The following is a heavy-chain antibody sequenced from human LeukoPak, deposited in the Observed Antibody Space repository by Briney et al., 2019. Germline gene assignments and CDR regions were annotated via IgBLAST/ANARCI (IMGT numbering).Heavy chain of an antibody. V-gene: IGHV3-30-3*01. CDR3: ARGAFRMVRGVTTDY. CDR2: ISYDGSNT. Sequence: PGRSLRLSCAASGFTFSSYAMHWVRQAPGKGLEWVAVISYDGSNTYYADSVKGRFTISRDNSKNTLYLQMNSLRAEDTAVYYCARGAFRMVRGVTTDYWGQGTLVTVSS. CDR1: GFTFSSYA. J-gene: IGHJ4*02. D-gene: IGHD3-10*01.